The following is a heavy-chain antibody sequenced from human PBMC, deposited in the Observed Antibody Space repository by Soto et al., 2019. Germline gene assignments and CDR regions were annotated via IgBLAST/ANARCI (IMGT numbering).Heavy chain of an antibody. J-gene: IGHJ4*02. Sequence: GGSLRISCAACGFTFSIYDMHWVRQAPGKGLEWLAVISYDGSNKYYRDPVKGRFTISTDNSKNTLYLQMNSLRVEDPAVYYCAKGSYSGTYSDFDYWGQGPLVTVSS. V-gene: IGHV3-30*18. CDR3: AKGSYSGTYSDFDY. CDR1: GFTFSIYD. D-gene: IGHD1-26*01. CDR2: ISYDGSNK.